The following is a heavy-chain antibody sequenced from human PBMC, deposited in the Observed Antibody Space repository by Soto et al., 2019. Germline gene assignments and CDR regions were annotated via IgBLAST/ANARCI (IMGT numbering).Heavy chain of an antibody. CDR3: ARASSGYSSSLVLYYCYYMDV. CDR2: IYSGGST. V-gene: IGHV3-66*01. J-gene: IGHJ6*03. D-gene: IGHD6-13*01. Sequence: EVQLVESGGGLVQPGGSLRLSCAASGFTVSSNYMSWVRQAPGKGLEWVSVIYSGGSTYYADSVKGRFTISRDNSKNTLYLQMNSLRAEDTAVYYCARASSGYSSSLVLYYCYYMDVWGKGTTVTVSS. CDR1: GFTVSSNY.